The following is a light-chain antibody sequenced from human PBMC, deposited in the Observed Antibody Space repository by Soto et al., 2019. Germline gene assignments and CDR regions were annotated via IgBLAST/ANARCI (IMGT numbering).Light chain of an antibody. J-gene: IGLJ7*01. V-gene: IGLV1-47*01. CDR2: RNN. Sequence: QSVLTQSPSASGTPGQRVTISCSGSRSNIGRNFAYWYQHVPGTAPRLLIQRNNERPSGVPDRFSGSKSGTSVSLAISGLRSDDEATYYCVAWDDTLDAQVFGAGTQLTVL. CDR3: VAWDDTLDAQV. CDR1: RSNIGRNF.